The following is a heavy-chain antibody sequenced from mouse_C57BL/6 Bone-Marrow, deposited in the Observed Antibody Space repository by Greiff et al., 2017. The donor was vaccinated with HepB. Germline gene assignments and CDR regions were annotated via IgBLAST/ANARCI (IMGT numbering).Heavy chain of an antibody. Sequence: QVQLQQSGAELARPGASVKLSCKASGYTFTSYGISWVKQRTGQGLEWIGEIYPRSGNTYYNEKFKGKATLTADTSSSTAYMELRSLTSEDSAVYFCASFISTVVATGPFDYWGQGTTLTVSS. V-gene: IGHV1-81*01. D-gene: IGHD1-1*01. CDR1: GYTFTSYG. CDR2: IYPRSGNT. CDR3: ASFISTVVATGPFDY. J-gene: IGHJ2*01.